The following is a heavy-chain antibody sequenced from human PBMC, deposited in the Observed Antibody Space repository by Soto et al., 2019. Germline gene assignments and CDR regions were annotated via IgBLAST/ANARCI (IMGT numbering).Heavy chain of an antibody. CDR1: GGSISSGGYY. CDR2: IYYSGST. Sequence: SETLSLTCTVSGGSISSGGYYWSWIRQHPGKGLEWIGYIYYSGSTYYNPSLKSRVTISVDTSKNQFSLKLSSVTAADTAVYYCARSRRVRFGELLNAFDIWGQGTMVTVSS. D-gene: IGHD3-10*01. V-gene: IGHV4-31*03. CDR3: ARSRRVRFGELLNAFDI. J-gene: IGHJ3*02.